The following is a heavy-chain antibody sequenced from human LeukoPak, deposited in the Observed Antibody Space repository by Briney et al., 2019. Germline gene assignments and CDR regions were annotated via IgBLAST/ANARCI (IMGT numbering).Heavy chain of an antibody. CDR2: INHSGST. CDR1: GGSFSGYY. V-gene: IGHV4-34*01. CDR3: ARGRRGSGNYYGMDV. J-gene: IGHJ6*02. D-gene: IGHD3-10*01. Sequence: PSETLSLTCAVYGGSFSGYYWSWIRQPPGKGLEWIGEINHSGSTNYNPSLKSRATISVDTSKNQFSLKLSSVTAADTAVYYCARGRRGSGNYYGMDVWGQGTTVTVSS.